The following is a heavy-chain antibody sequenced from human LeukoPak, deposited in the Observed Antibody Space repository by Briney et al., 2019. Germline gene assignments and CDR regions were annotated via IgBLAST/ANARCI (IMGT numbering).Heavy chain of an antibody. V-gene: IGHV3-48*03. CDR3: AKLTGGPNAQDGFDT. CDR2: ISSSGRTK. Sequence: GSLRLSCAASGFTFSSYEMNWVRQAPGKGLEWVSYISSSGRTKYYADSVKGRFTISRDNSKNTLYLQVNVLRADDTAVYFCAKLTGGPNAQDGFDTWGQGTMVTVSS. CDR1: GFTFSSYE. J-gene: IGHJ3*02. D-gene: IGHD2-15*01.